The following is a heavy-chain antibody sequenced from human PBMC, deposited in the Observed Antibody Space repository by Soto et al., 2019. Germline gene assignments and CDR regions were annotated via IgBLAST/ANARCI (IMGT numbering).Heavy chain of an antibody. CDR2: ISYDGSDK. Sequence: QVELVESGGGVVQPGRSLRLSCAASGFTFSNYGIHWVRQAPGKGLEWVAFISYDGSDKNYADSVKGRFTISRDNSKNTVYLKMNSLRASDTAVYDCERDYCGGDCLALDIGGQGTMFTVSS. V-gene: IGHV3-30-3*01. D-gene: IGHD2-21*02. CDR1: GFTFSNYG. CDR3: ERDYCGGDCLALDI. J-gene: IGHJ3*02.